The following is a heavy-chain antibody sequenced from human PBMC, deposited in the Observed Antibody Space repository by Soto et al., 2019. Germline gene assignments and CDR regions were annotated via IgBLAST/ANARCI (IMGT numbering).Heavy chain of an antibody. D-gene: IGHD3-10*01. Sequence: GGSLRLSCAASGFTASTNYMTWVRQAPGKGLEWVSVIYSGGNTYYADSVKGRFTISRDNSRNTLYLQMNSLRVEDTAVYHCGLTTYGSGTYSDNWGQGTPVTVSS. V-gene: IGHV3-66*01. CDR2: IYSGGNT. J-gene: IGHJ4*02. CDR1: GFTASTNY. CDR3: GLTTYGSGTYSDN.